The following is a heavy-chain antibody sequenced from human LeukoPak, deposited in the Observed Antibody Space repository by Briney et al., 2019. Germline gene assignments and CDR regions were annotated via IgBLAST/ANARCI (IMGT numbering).Heavy chain of an antibody. CDR2: INPSGGST. CDR1: GFPFTSYY. Sequence: ASVKVSCKASGFPFTSYYIHWVRQAPGQGLEWMGIINPSGGSTDYAQKFQGRVTMTRDTSTSTVYMELSRLKSDDSAVYYCARDHGGNSFLWFDPWGQGTLVTVSS. D-gene: IGHD4-23*01. V-gene: IGHV1-46*01. CDR3: ARDHGGNSFLWFDP. J-gene: IGHJ5*02.